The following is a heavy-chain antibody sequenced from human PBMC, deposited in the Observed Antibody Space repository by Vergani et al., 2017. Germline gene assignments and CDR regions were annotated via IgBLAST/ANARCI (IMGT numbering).Heavy chain of an antibody. CDR3: ERFRAYYDSCGYPDEYFDY. D-gene: IGHD3-22*01. V-gene: IGHV4-34*01. J-gene: IGHJ4*02. Sequence: QVQLQQWGAGLLKPSETLSLTCAVYGGSFSGYYWSWIRQPPGKGLEWIGEINHSGSTNSNPALKSLVTISVDTSKNQFSLKLRAGTAADPAVYYSERFRAYYDSCGYPDEYFDYWGQGTLVTVSS. CDR2: INHSGST. CDR1: GGSFSGYY.